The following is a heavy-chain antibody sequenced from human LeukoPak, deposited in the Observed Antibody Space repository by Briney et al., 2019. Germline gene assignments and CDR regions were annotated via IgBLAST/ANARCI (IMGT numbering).Heavy chain of an antibody. CDR1: GFTFSSYS. CDR2: ISSSSSYT. D-gene: IGHD2/OR15-2a*01. J-gene: IGHJ4*02. Sequence: PGGSLRVSCAASGFTFSSYSMNWVRQAPGKGLEWVSSISSSSSYTYYADSVKGRFTISRDNAKNSLYLQMNSLRAEDTAVYYCARLIGLMETIEFDYWGQGTLVTVSS. V-gene: IGHV3-21*01. CDR3: ARLIGLMETIEFDY.